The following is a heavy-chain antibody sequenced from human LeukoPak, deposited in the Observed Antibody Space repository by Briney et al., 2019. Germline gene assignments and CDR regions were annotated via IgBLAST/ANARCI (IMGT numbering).Heavy chain of an antibody. Sequence: SETLSLTCTVSGGSISSSSYYWGWIRQPPGKGLEWIGSIYYSGSTYYNPSLKSRVTISVDTSKNQFSLKLSSVTAADTAVYYCARKKGQVYGDYHPKNWFDPWGQGTLVTVSS. D-gene: IGHD4-17*01. V-gene: IGHV4-39*07. J-gene: IGHJ5*02. CDR3: ARKKGQVYGDYHPKNWFDP. CDR2: IYYSGST. CDR1: GGSISSSSYY.